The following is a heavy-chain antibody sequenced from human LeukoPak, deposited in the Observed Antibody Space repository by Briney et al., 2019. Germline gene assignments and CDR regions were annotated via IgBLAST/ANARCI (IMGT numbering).Heavy chain of an antibody. J-gene: IGHJ4*02. V-gene: IGHV4-59*08. Sequence: SETLSLTCTVSGGSISSYYWSWIRQPPGKGLEWIGYIYYSGSTNYNPSLKSRVTISVDTSKNQFSLKLSSVTAADTAVYYCARHPAGFVDYWGQGTLVTVSS. D-gene: IGHD1-14*01. CDR1: GGSISSYY. CDR3: ARHPAGFVDY. CDR2: IYYSGST.